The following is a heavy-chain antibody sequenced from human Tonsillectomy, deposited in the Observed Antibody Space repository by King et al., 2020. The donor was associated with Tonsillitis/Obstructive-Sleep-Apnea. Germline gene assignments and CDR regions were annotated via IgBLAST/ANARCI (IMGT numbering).Heavy chain of an antibody. Sequence: VQLVESGGGLVKPGGSLRLSCAASGFTFSSYSMNWVRQAPGKGLEWVSSISSSSNYIYYADSVKGRFTISRDNAKNSLYLQMNSLRAEDTAVYYCARDSNVDTADWGYWGQGTLVTVSS. V-gene: IGHV3-21*01. CDR2: ISSSSNYI. J-gene: IGHJ4*02. CDR1: GFTFSSYS. D-gene: IGHD5-18*01. CDR3: ARDSNVDTADWGY.